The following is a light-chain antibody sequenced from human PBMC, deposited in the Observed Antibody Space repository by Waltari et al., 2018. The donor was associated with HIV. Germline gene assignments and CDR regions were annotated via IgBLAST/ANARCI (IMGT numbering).Light chain of an antibody. Sequence: AVTQPASVSGLPGQSTTISCTGGDSDFGLYTFVSWYQQHSGKPPRLILYDVDSRASGVSDRFSGSMSGNTASLTISGLRAEDEAHYYCASFTGDSTVMFGGGTEVTVL. J-gene: IGLJ3*02. V-gene: IGLV2-14*03. CDR2: DVD. CDR1: DSDFGLYTF. CDR3: ASFTGDSTVM.